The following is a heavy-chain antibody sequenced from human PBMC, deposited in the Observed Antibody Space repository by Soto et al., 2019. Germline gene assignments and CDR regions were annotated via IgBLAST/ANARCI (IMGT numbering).Heavy chain of an antibody. Sequence: QVQLVQSGAEVKKPGSSVKVSCKASGGTFSSYAISWVRQAPGQGLEWMGGIIPIFGTANYAQKFQGRVTITADESTSTAYMELSSLRSEDTAVYYCARRYCSSTSCYAGHPNYYYGMDVWAKGPRSPSP. CDR2: IIPIFGTA. J-gene: IGHJ6*02. CDR1: GGTFSSYA. V-gene: IGHV1-69*01. D-gene: IGHD2-2*01. CDR3: ARRYCSSTSCYAGHPNYYYGMDV.